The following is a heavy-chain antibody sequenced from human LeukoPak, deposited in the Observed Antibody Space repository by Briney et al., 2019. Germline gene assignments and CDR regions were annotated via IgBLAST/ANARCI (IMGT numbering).Heavy chain of an antibody. J-gene: IGHJ4*02. D-gene: IGHD3-9*01. CDR1: GFTFSSYG. CDR2: ISYDGSNK. Sequence: GRSLRLSCAASGFTFSSYGMHWVRQAPGKGLEWVAVISYDGSNKYYADSVKGRFTISRDNSKNTLYLQMNSLRAEDTAVYYCAKVGHYDILTGSDYWGQGTLVTVSS. V-gene: IGHV3-30*18. CDR3: AKVGHYDILTGSDY.